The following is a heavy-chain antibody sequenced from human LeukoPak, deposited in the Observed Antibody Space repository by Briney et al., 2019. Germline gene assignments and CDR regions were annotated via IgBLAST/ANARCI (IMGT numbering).Heavy chain of an antibody. CDR3: ARDFAPALGYDYVWGSYRQEGAFDI. V-gene: IGHV4-59*01. J-gene: IGHJ3*02. Sequence: SETLSLTCTVSGDSISSYYWSWIRQPPGKGLEWIGYIYYSGSTNYNPSLKSRVTISVDTSKNQFSLKLSSVTAADTAVYYCARDFAPALGYDYVWGSYRQEGAFDIWGQGTMVTVSS. CDR1: GDSISSYY. D-gene: IGHD3-16*02. CDR2: IYYSGST.